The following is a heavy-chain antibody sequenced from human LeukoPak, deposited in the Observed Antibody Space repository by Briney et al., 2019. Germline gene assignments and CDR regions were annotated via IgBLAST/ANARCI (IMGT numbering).Heavy chain of an antibody. CDR2: ISGVTGRT. CDR3: AKDLRAYGSGSYFGMDV. J-gene: IGHJ6*02. V-gene: IGHV3-23*01. D-gene: IGHD3-10*01. Sequence: GGSLRLSCVVSGITFHNYAMTWVRQAPGKGLQWVSAISGVTGRTYYADSVKGRFTISRDNSRNPLYLQMNSLRAEDTAVYYCAKDLRAYGSGSYFGMDVWGQGTTVIASS. CDR1: GITFHNYA.